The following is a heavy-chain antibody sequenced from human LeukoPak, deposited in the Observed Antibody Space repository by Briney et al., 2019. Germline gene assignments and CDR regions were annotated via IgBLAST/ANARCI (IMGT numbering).Heavy chain of an antibody. CDR2: TYYRSKWYN. Sequence: SQTLSLTCAISGDSVSSNSAAWDWIMHSPSRGLEWLGRTYYRSKWYNDYAVSVKSRITINPDTSKNQFSLQLNSVTPEDTAVYYCARVIAAAGTRWFDPWGQGTLVTVSS. CDR3: ARVIAAAGTRWFDP. D-gene: IGHD6-13*01. J-gene: IGHJ5*02. V-gene: IGHV6-1*01. CDR1: GDSVSSNSAA.